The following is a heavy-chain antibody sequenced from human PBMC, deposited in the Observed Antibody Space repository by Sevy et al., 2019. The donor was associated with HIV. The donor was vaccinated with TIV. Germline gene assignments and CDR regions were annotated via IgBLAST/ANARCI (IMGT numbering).Heavy chain of an antibody. V-gene: IGHV4-59*01. CDR2: VYYSGST. Sequence: SESLSLTCTVSGGSISSYYWSWIRQPPGKGLEWIGYVYYSGSTNYDPSLKSRVTISVDTSKNQFSLKLSSVTAADTAVYYCARRRGVFDYWGQGTLVTVSS. CDR1: GGSISSYY. J-gene: IGHJ4*02. D-gene: IGHD6-13*01. CDR3: ARRRGVFDY.